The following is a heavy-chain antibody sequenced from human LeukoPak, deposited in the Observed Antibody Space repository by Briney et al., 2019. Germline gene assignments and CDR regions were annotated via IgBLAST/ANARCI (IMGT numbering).Heavy chain of an antibody. D-gene: IGHD3-16*02. V-gene: IGHV4-34*01. Sequence: SETLSLTCAVYGGSFSGYYWSWIRQPPGKGLEWIGEINHSGSTNYNPSLKSRVTISVDTSKNQFSLKLSSVAAADTAVYYCARGRMITFGGVIVNNYYFDYWGQGTLVTVSS. CDR1: GGSFSGYY. CDR3: ARGRMITFGGVIVNNYYFDY. CDR2: INHSGST. J-gene: IGHJ4*02.